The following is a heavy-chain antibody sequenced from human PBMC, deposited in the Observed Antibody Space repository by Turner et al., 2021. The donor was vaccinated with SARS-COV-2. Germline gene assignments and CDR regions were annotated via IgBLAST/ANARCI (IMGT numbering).Heavy chain of an antibody. CDR3: AGGGPSSYDS. V-gene: IGHV3-74*01. Sequence: EVQLVESGGDLVQPGGSLRLSCAASGFTFRLHSMFWVRQAPGEGLVCVSRSYNDGSRTDLADSVKGRFTVSRDNAKKTLYLQMNSLRVDDTAMYFCAGGGPSSYDSWGQGTLVTVSS. CDR2: SYNDGSRT. D-gene: IGHD2-21*01. CDR1: GFTFRLHS. J-gene: IGHJ4*02.